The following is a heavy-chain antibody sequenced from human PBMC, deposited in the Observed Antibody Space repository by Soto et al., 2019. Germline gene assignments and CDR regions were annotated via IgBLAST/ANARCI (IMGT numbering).Heavy chain of an antibody. CDR3: ARDRDRLQVGGNYYYVMGV. Sequence: QVQLVQSGAEVKKPGSSVKLSCKASGGTFRSSAISWVRQAPGQGIECMGGIIPICPTPAYAQKFQERVTITAAESETAAYMELTILTSEDTAVYYCARDRDRLQVGGNYYYVMGVWGQGTTVTVSS. D-gene: IGHD6-25*01. V-gene: IGHV1-69*12. CDR2: IIPICPTP. CDR1: GGTFRSSA. J-gene: IGHJ6*02.